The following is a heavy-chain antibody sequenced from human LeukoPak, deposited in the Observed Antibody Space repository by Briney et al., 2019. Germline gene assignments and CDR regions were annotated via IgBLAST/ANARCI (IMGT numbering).Heavy chain of an antibody. CDR2: IYYSGST. V-gene: IGHV4-30-4*01. D-gene: IGHD6-13*01. Sequence: SETLSLTCTVSGGSISSGDYYWSWIRQPPGKGLEWIGYIYYSGSTYYNPSLKSRVTISVDTSRNQFSLKLSSVTAADTAVYYCARVPLAAAAGTPFDYWGQGTLVTVSS. CDR1: GGSISSGDYY. J-gene: IGHJ4*02. CDR3: ARVPLAAAAGTPFDY.